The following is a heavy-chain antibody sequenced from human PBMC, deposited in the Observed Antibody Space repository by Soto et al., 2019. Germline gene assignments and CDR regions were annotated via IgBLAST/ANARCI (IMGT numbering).Heavy chain of an antibody. CDR2: ISSTSNTI. D-gene: IGHD2-15*01. Sequence: PGGSLRLSCAASGFTFSTYSMSWVRHAPGKGLEWVSYISSTSNTIYYADSVKGRFTISRDNAKNSLYLHMNSLSAEDTAVYYCARDRGCSGGICYRDLGYWGQGTLVTVSS. V-gene: IGHV3-48*01. J-gene: IGHJ4*02. CDR3: ARDRGCSGGICYRDLGY. CDR1: GFTFSTYS.